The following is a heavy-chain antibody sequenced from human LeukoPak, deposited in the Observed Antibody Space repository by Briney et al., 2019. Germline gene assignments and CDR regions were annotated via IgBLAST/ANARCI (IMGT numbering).Heavy chain of an antibody. Sequence: GGSLRLSCAASGFTVSSNYMSWVRQAPGKGLEWVSSIHSGGSTYYADSVKGRFTISRDNSKNTLYLQMSSLRAEDTAVYYCARERSSGWYGSGWFDPWGQGTLVTVSS. D-gene: IGHD6-19*01. V-gene: IGHV3-53*01. CDR1: GFTVSSNY. J-gene: IGHJ5*02. CDR2: IHSGGST. CDR3: ARERSSGWYGSGWFDP.